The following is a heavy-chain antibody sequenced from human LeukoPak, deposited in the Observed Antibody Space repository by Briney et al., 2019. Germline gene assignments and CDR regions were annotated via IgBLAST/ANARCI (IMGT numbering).Heavy chain of an antibody. D-gene: IGHD4-11*01. CDR3: AGTWTLYSHFEDY. CDR1: GGSITGDNY. J-gene: IGHJ4*02. Sequence: SQTLSLTCNVSGGSITGDNYWTWIRQPPGKGLEWIGEINHSGSTNYNPSLKSRVTISVDTSKNQFSLKLSSVTAADTAVYYCAGTWTLYSHFEDYWGQGTLVTVSS. V-gene: IGHV4-34*01. CDR2: INHSGST.